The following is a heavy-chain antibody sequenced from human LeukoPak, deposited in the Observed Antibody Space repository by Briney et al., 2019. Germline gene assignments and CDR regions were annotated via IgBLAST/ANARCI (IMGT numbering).Heavy chain of an antibody. J-gene: IGHJ3*02. CDR3: ARQVGVDDAFDI. V-gene: IGHV3-21*01. Sequence: PGGSLRLSCAASGFTFNSYSMNWVRQAPGKGLEWVSSISSGSSYIFYADSVKGRFTISRDNAKHSLYLQMNSLRAEDTAVYYCARQVGVDDAFDIWGQGTMVTISS. CDR1: GFTFNSYS. D-gene: IGHD1-26*01. CDR2: ISSGSSYI.